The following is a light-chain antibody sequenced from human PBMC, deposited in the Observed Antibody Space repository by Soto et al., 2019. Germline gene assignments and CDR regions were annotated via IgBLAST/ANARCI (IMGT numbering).Light chain of an antibody. CDR3: QSYDSSNPSWV. CDR1: SGSIASNY. V-gene: IGLV6-57*03. Sequence: NFMLTQPHSVSESTWKTVTISCTRSSGSIASNYVQWYQQRPGSAPTTVIYEDNQRPSGVPDRFSGSIDSSSNSASLTISGLKTEDEADYYCQSYDSSNPSWVFGGGTQLTVL. CDR2: EDN. J-gene: IGLJ3*02.